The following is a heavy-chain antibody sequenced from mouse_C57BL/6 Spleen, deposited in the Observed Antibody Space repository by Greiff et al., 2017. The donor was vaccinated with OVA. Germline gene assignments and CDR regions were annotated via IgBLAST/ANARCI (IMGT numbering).Heavy chain of an antibody. D-gene: IGHD3-1*01. CDR3: ARSGVGDY. CDR2: INPGSGGT. V-gene: IGHV1-54*01. CDR1: GYAFTNYL. J-gene: IGHJ2*01. Sequence: QVQLQQSGAELVRPGTSVKVSCKASGYAFTNYLIEWVKQRPGQGLEWIGVINPGSGGTNYNEKFKGKATLTADKSSSTAYMQLSSLTSEDSAVYFCARSGVGDYWGQGTTLTVSS.